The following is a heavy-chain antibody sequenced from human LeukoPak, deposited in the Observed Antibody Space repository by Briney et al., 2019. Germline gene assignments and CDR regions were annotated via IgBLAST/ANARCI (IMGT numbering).Heavy chain of an antibody. CDR2: INHSGST. V-gene: IGHV4-34*01. CDR1: GGSFSGYY. D-gene: IGHD3-3*01. Sequence: PSETLSLTCAVYGGSFSGYYWSWIRQPPGKGLEWIGEINHSGSTNYNPSLKSRVTISVDTSKNQFSLKLSSVTAADTAVYYCARVWRTRIFGDFWSGYSPFDPWGQGTLVTVSS. J-gene: IGHJ5*02. CDR3: ARVWRTRIFGDFWSGYSPFDP.